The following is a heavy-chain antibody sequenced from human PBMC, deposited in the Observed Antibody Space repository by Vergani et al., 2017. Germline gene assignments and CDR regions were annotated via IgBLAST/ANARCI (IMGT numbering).Heavy chain of an antibody. CDR2: IRSKAYGGTA. J-gene: IGHJ6*03. Sequence: EVQLVEAGGGLEQPGRSLRLSCTASGFNFGDYALSWFRQAPGKGLEWVGFIRSKAYGGTAEYAASVKDRFTISRDDSKSIAYLQMNSRKTEDTAMYYCTSIPVAGNYYYYYMDVWGKGTTVTVSS. CDR3: TSIPVAGNYYYYYMDV. CDR1: GFNFGDYA. V-gene: IGHV3-49*03. D-gene: IGHD6-19*01.